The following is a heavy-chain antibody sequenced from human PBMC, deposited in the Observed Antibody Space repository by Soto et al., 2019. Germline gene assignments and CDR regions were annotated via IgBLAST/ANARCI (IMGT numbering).Heavy chain of an antibody. V-gene: IGHV3-23*01. CDR1: GFTFSSYA. J-gene: IGHJ4*02. Sequence: GGSLRLSCAASGFTFSSYAMSWVRQAPGKGLEWVSAISGSGGSTYYADSVKGRFTISRDNSKNTLYLQMNSLRAEDTAVYYCAKDSAIFGVAPHNSFDYWGQGTLVTVSS. D-gene: IGHD3-3*02. CDR3: AKDSAIFGVAPHNSFDY. CDR2: ISGSGGST.